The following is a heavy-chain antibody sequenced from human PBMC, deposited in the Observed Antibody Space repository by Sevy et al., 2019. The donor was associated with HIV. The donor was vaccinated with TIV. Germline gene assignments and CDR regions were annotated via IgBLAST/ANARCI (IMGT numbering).Heavy chain of an antibody. Sequence: GGSLRLSCAASGFTFDDYAMHWVRQAPGKGLEWVSGISWNSGSIGYADSVKGRFTISRDNAKNSLYLQMNSLRAEDMALYYCAKGPRGAYDSHGEIQHWGQGTLVTVSS. D-gene: IGHD3-22*01. V-gene: IGHV3-9*03. J-gene: IGHJ1*01. CDR2: ISWNSGSI. CDR1: GFTFDDYA. CDR3: AKGPRGAYDSHGEIQH.